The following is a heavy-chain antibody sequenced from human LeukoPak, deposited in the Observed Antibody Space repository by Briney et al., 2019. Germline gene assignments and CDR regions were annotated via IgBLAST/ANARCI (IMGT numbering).Heavy chain of an antibody. V-gene: IGHV3-21*04. CDR2: ISSSSSYI. J-gene: IGHJ4*02. Sequence: GGSLRLSCAASGFTFSSYSMNWVRQAPGKGLEWVSSISSSSSYIYYADSVKGRFTISRDNAKNTLYLQMNSLRAEDTAVYYCAKYGDSSGYYYLFDYWGQGTLVTVSS. D-gene: IGHD3-22*01. CDR1: GFTFSSYS. CDR3: AKYGDSSGYYYLFDY.